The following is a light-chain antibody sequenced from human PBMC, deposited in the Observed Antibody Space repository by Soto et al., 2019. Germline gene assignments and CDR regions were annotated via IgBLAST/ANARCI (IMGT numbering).Light chain of an antibody. CDR2: DAT. CDR1: QTIGAN. Sequence: DVQMTQSPSSLSASVGDRVTITCRASQTIGANLNWYRQKPGKAPTLLIYDATTLQSGVPSRFRGLGYGTDFTLTITSLQPEDSATYFCQQSYTTVYTFGLGTKVDIK. V-gene: IGKV1-39*01. CDR3: QQSYTTVYT. J-gene: IGKJ2*01.